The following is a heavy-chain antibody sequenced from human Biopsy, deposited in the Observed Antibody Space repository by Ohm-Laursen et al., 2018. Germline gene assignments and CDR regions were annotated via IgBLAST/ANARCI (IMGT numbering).Heavy chain of an antibody. J-gene: IGHJ1*01. V-gene: IGHV4-59*11. CDR2: ISHTGYT. CDR1: GGYFTGHY. D-gene: IGHD4-23*01. CDR3: ARGSNEYGGLYFPH. Sequence: SETLSLTCTVSGGYFTGHYWTWIRQPPGKGLEWIGHISHTGYTSYKSSLKSRVTISLDTSRKHFSLRLTSLAAAGTAVYYCARGSNEYGGLYFPHWGQGTLVTVSS.